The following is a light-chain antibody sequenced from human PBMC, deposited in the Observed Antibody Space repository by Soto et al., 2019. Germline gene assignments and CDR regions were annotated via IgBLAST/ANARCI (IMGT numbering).Light chain of an antibody. J-gene: IGKJ2*01. V-gene: IGKV3-11*01. CDR2: DAS. CDR1: QSVSSY. Sequence: EIVLTQSPATLSLSPGERATLSCRASQSVSSYLAWYQQKPGQAPRLLIYDASNRATGIPARFSGSGSGTDFTLPIGGLEPEDFAVYYCKQRSNWPQTLGKGTKRGSN. CDR3: KQRSNWPQT.